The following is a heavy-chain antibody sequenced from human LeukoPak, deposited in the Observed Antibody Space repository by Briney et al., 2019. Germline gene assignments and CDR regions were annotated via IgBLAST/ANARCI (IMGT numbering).Heavy chain of an antibody. CDR1: GGSISSYY. Sequence: SETLSLTCTVSGGSISSYYWSWIRQPPGKGLEWIGYIYYSGSTDYNPSLKSRVTISVDTSKNQFSLKLSSVTAADTAVYYCARSTAARFGTWGQGTLVTVSS. J-gene: IGHJ4*02. D-gene: IGHD6-13*01. V-gene: IGHV4-59*08. CDR2: IYYSGST. CDR3: ARSTAARFGT.